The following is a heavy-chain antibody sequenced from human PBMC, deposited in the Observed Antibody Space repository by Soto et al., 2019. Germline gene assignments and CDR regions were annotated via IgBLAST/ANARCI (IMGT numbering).Heavy chain of an antibody. J-gene: IGHJ6*02. CDR3: AKVRRVGAEQLRGIYGMDV. V-gene: IGHV3-23*01. Sequence: PGGSLRLSCAASGFTFSSYAMSWVRQAPGKGLEWVSAISGSGGSTYYADSVKGRFTISRDNSKNTLYLQMNSLRAEDTAVYYCAKVRRVGAEQLRGIYGMDVWGQGTTATVSS. CDR2: ISGSGGST. D-gene: IGHD1-26*01. CDR1: GFTFSSYA.